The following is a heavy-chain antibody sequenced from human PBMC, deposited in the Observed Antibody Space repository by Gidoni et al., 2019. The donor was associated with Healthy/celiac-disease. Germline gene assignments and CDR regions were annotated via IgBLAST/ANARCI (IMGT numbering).Heavy chain of an antibody. CDR2: ISYDGSNK. Sequence: QVQLVESGGGVVQPGRSLRLSCAASGFTFCSYGMHWVRPAPGKGLEWVAVISYDGSNKYYADSVKGRFTISRDNSKNTLYLQMNSLRAEDTAVYYCAKSTLTREKFRGYSYGLGGWYFDYWGQGTLVTVSS. CDR1: GFTFCSYG. D-gene: IGHD5-18*01. CDR3: AKSTLTREKFRGYSYGLGGWYFDY. J-gene: IGHJ4*02. V-gene: IGHV3-30*18.